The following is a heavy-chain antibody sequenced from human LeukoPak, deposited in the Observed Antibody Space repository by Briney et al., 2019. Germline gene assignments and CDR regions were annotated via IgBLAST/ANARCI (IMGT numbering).Heavy chain of an antibody. J-gene: IGHJ3*02. D-gene: IGHD1-26*01. Sequence: GESLKISCKGSGYSFTNYWIGWVRQMPGKGLEWMGIIYPGDSDTRYSPSFQGQVTISADKSVSTAYLQWSSLKASDTAMYYCASTPFEVGATTDAFDIWGQGTMVTVSS. CDR1: GYSFTNYW. CDR3: ASTPFEVGATTDAFDI. V-gene: IGHV5-51*01. CDR2: IYPGDSDT.